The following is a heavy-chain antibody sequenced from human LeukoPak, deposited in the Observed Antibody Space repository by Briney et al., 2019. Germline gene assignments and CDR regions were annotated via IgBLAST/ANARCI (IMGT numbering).Heavy chain of an antibody. D-gene: IGHD6-13*01. Sequence: ASVKVSCKASGYTFTRYDINWVRQATGQGLEWMGWMNPNSGNTGYAQKFQGRVTMTRNTSISTAYMERSSLRSEDTAVYYCARQRYSSSWYSSTNWFDPWGQGTLVTVSS. J-gene: IGHJ5*02. CDR1: GYTFTRYD. CDR2: MNPNSGNT. V-gene: IGHV1-8*01. CDR3: ARQRYSSSWYSSTNWFDP.